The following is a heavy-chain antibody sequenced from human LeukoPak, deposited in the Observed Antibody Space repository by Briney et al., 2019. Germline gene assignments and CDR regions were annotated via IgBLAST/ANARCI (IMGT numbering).Heavy chain of an antibody. CDR3: ARGHRSSWFDAFDI. Sequence: GGSLRLSCAASGFTFSNYAFPSARQAPGKGLEYVSAINDNGDTTYYADSVKGRFTISRDISKNTLFLQMGSLRTEDMAVYYCARGHRSSWFDAFDIWGQGRMVTVSS. D-gene: IGHD6-13*01. CDR2: INDNGDTT. J-gene: IGHJ3*02. CDR1: GFTFSNYA. V-gene: IGHV3-64*02.